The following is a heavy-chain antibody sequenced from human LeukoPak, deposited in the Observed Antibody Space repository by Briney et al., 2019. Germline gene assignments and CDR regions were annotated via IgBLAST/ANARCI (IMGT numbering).Heavy chain of an antibody. D-gene: IGHD3-22*01. CDR3: ASRDYYDSSGYLQYFQH. Sequence: KASETLSLTCTVSGGSISSSSYYWGWIRQPPGKGLEWIGSIYYSGSTYYNPSLKSRVTISVDTSKNQFSLKLSSLTAADTAVYYCASRDYYDSSGYLQYFQHWGQGTLVTVSS. CDR1: GGSISSSSYY. CDR2: IYYSGST. J-gene: IGHJ1*01. V-gene: IGHV4-39*01.